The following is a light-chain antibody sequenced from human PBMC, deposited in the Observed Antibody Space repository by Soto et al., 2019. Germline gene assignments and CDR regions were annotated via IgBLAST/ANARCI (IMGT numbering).Light chain of an antibody. CDR1: SSDVGSYNL. Sequence: QSALTQPASVSGSPGQSITISCTGTSSDVGSYNLVSWYQQHPGKAPKLMIYEGSKRPSGVSNRFSGSKSGNTASLTISGLQAEYEADYYCCSYAGSSTPYVFGTGTKVPS. V-gene: IGLV2-23*01. CDR3: CSYAGSSTPYV. CDR2: EGS. J-gene: IGLJ1*01.